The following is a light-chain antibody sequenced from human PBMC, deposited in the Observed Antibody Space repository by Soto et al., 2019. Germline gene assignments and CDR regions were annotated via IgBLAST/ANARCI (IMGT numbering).Light chain of an antibody. V-gene: IGLV1-44*01. J-gene: IGLJ1*01. CDR3: AAWDDSLNGCV. CDR1: SSNIGTNT. CDR2: SLN. Sequence: QSVLTQPPSVSGTPGQRVTISCSGSSSNIGTNTVNWYQQVPGTAPKLLIYSLNQRPSGVPDRFSGSKSGTSASLAISGLQSEDEADYYCAAWDDSLNGCVFGTGTKVTVL.